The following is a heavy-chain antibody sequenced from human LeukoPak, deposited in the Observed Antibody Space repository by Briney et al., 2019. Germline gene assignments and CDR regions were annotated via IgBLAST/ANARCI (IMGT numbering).Heavy chain of an antibody. Sequence: ASVKVSCKDSGGTFSSYSISWVRQAPRQGLEWMGGIIPLFNTPNYAQKFQGRVSITADKSTNTTYMELSSLTSEDTAVYYCARDGPIAVANDYWGQGTLVTVSS. CDR2: IIPLFNTP. CDR1: GGTFSSYS. V-gene: IGHV1-69*06. J-gene: IGHJ4*02. CDR3: ARDGPIAVANDY. D-gene: IGHD6-19*01.